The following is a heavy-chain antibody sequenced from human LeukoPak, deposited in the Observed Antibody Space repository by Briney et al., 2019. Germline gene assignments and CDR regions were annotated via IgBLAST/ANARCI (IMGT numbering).Heavy chain of an antibody. Sequence: QPSEALSLTCAVSGGSISSSNWWSWVRQPPGKGLEWIGEIYHSGSTNYNPSLKSRVTISVDKSKNQFSLKLSSVTAADTAVYYCASLRGYSYGYDCWGQGTLVTVSS. D-gene: IGHD5-18*01. CDR3: ASLRGYSYGYDC. V-gene: IGHV4-4*02. CDR2: IYHSGST. J-gene: IGHJ4*02. CDR1: GGSISSSNW.